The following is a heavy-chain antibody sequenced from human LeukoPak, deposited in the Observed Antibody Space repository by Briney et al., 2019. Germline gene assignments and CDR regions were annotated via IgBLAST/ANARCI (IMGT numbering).Heavy chain of an antibody. Sequence: PGGSLRLSCAASGFTFSSYAMSWVRQAPGKGLEWVSAISGSGGSTYYADSVKGRFTISRDNSKNTLYLQMNSLRAEDTAVYYCAKGTWAVTSPNYFDYWGQGTLVTVSS. CDR1: GFTFSSYA. CDR3: AKGTWAVTSPNYFDY. J-gene: IGHJ4*02. CDR2: ISGSGGST. V-gene: IGHV3-23*01. D-gene: IGHD4-11*01.